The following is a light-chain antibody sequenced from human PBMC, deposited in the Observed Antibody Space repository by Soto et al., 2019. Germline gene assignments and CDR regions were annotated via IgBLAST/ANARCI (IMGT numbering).Light chain of an antibody. CDR1: QDISNF. CDR3: QQYDNLPLT. J-gene: IGKJ4*01. CDR2: DAS. Sequence: DIQMTQSPSSLSASVGDRVTITCQASQDISNFLNWYQQKPGKAPKLLIYDASKLETGVPSRFSGSGSGTAFTLTISSLQPEDVATYYCQQYDNLPLTFGGGTKVEIK. V-gene: IGKV1-33*01.